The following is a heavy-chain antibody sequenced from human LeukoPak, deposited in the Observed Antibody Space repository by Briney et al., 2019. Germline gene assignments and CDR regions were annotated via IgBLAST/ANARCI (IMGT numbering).Heavy chain of an antibody. V-gene: IGHV3-21*05. J-gene: IGHJ3*02. CDR3: ARDRGIAAAGSNAFDI. CDR1: GFTFSSYS. CDR2: ISSSSSYI. Sequence: GGSLRLSCAASGFTFSSYSMNWVRQAPGKGLEWVSYISSSSSYIYYADSVKGRFTISRDNAKNSLYLQMNSLRAEDTAVYYCARDRGIAAAGSNAFDIWGQGTMVTVSS. D-gene: IGHD6-13*01.